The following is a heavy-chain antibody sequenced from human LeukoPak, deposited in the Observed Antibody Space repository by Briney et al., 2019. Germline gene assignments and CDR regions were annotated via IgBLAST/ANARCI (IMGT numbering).Heavy chain of an antibody. J-gene: IGHJ4*02. V-gene: IGHV5-51*01. Sequence: GESLKISCKSSGDIFTSYWIGWVRQMPGKGLEWMGIIYPGDSNIKYSPSFQGQVTISADESINTVYLQWGSLRASDSAMYYCARERWGSGDYWGQGTLVTVSS. D-gene: IGHD2-21*01. CDR2: IYPGDSNI. CDR1: GDIFTSYW. CDR3: ARERWGSGDY.